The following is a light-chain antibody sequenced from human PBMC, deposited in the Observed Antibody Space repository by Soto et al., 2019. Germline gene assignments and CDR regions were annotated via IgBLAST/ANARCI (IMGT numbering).Light chain of an antibody. CDR2: GAF. J-gene: IGKJ3*01. CDR3: QQYGTSPFT. V-gene: IGKV3-20*01. CDR1: QSISSSY. Sequence: EIVLTQSPGTLSLFPGERATLSCRTSQSISSSYLAWYQQKPGQAPRLLIYGAFSRATGIPDRFSGSGSGTDFTLTISRLEPEDCAVYYCQQYGTSPFTCGPGTKVDIK.